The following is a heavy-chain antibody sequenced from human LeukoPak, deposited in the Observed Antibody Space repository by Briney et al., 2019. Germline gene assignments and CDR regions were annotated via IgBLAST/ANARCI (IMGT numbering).Heavy chain of an antibody. CDR3: ARLSGYSSGHYYSDY. V-gene: IGHV4-59*01. CDR1: GGSISSDY. J-gene: IGHJ4*02. D-gene: IGHD3-22*01. Sequence: SETLSLTCTVSGGSISSDYWSWIRQPPGKGLEWIGYVYYRGSTNYNPSLKSRVTISVDTSKNQFSLKLSSVTAADTAVYYCARLSGYSSGHYYSDYWGQGTLVTVSS. CDR2: VYYRGST.